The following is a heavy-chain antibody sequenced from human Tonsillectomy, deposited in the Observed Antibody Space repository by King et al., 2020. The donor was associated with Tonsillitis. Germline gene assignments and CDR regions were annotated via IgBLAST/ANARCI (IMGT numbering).Heavy chain of an antibody. CDR2: IYHSGST. D-gene: IGHD1-26*01. CDR1: GYSISSGYY. J-gene: IGHJ4*02. Sequence: QLQESGPGLVKPSETLSLTCAVSGYSISSGYYWGWIRQPPGKGLEWIRSIYHSGSTYYNPSLKSRVTISVDTSKNQFSLKLSSVTAADTAVYYCARDEGSSGSYKSDYWGQGTLVTVSS. V-gene: IGHV4-38-2*02. CDR3: ARDEGSSGSYKSDY.